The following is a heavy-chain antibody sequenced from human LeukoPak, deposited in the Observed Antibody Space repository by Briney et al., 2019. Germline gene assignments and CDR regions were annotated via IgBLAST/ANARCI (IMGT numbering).Heavy chain of an antibody. CDR2: ISGSGGST. CDR1: GFTFSSYA. Sequence: GGSLRLSCAASGFTFSSYAMSWVRQAPGKGLEWLSGISGSGGSTNYADSVKGRFTISRDNSKNTLYLQMNSLRAEGTAVYYCAKGLWFGESDAFDIWGQGTMVTVS. CDR3: AKGLWFGESDAFDI. J-gene: IGHJ3*02. V-gene: IGHV3-23*01. D-gene: IGHD3-10*01.